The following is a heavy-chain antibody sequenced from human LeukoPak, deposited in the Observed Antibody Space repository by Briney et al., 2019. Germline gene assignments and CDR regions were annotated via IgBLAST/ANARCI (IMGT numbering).Heavy chain of an antibody. D-gene: IGHD4-17*01. CDR1: GFTFSTHG. CDR3: ARVRGPTVTTWYFDL. Sequence: GGSLRLSCGASGFTFSTHGMIWVRQAPGKGLEWVSYISPRSATIYYADSVKGRFTISRDDARNSLFLQMHSLRAGDTAGYYCARVRGPTVTTWYFDLWGRGTLVTVSS. V-gene: IGHV3-48*01. J-gene: IGHJ2*01. CDR2: ISPRSATI.